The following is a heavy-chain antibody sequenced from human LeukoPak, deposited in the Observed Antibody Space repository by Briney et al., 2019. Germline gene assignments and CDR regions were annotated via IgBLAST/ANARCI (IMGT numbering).Heavy chain of an antibody. D-gene: IGHD4-11*01. CDR2: ISGYSGNT. V-gene: IGHV1-18*01. Sequence: ASVKVSCKSSGYTFTSYGISWVRQAPGQGLEWMGWISGYSGNTNYAQKFQGRVTMTTDTSTSIAYMEVRSLRSDDTAVYYCARGGMTPVTTTKDYWGQGTLVTVSS. J-gene: IGHJ4*02. CDR1: GYTFTSYG. CDR3: ARGGMTPVTTTKDY.